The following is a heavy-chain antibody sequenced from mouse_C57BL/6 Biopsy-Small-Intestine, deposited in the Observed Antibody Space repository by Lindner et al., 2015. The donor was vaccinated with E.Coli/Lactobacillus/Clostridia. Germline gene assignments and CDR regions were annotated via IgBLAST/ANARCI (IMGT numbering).Heavy chain of an antibody. D-gene: IGHD4-1*02. CDR2: INPYNDGT. CDR3: ARSPNWDGFFGI. CDR1: GYTFTSYV. Sequence: VQLQESGPELVKPGASVKMSCKASGYTFTSYVMHWVKQKPGQGLEWIGYINPYNDGTRYNEMFKGKATLTSDKSSSTAYMEFSSLTSEDSAVYYCARSPNWDGFFGIWGTGTTVTVSS. V-gene: IGHV1-14*01. J-gene: IGHJ1*03.